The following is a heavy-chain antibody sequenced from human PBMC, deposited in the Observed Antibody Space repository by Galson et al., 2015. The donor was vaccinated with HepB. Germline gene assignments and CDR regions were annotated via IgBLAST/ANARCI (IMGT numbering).Heavy chain of an antibody. CDR1: GLIFTDAW. Sequence: SLRLSCAASGLIFTDAWMSWVRQAPGKGLEWVGRVRTVGAGGASDYPAPVKGRFTISRDDSKNTVYLQMDSLSPEDTAVYYCTADTSVSSGYSNDYWGQGTLVTVSS. CDR2: VRTVGAGGAS. D-gene: IGHD3-22*01. V-gene: IGHV3-15*01. CDR3: TADTSVSSGYSNDY. J-gene: IGHJ4*02.